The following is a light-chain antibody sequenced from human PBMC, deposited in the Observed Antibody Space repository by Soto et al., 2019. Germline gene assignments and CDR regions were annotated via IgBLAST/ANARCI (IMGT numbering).Light chain of an antibody. Sequence: DIQRTQSASSLCTSVGGTVTITCRSSRTISRSLNWFQHKPGKAANLLIYAAYNFQHGVTSRFSGGGSETDFTITIRSLQPEDFATYYCHQSYMNPETVGHGTKVDIK. CDR2: AAY. CDR3: HQSYMNPET. J-gene: IGKJ2*01. V-gene: IGKV1-39*01. CDR1: RTISRS.